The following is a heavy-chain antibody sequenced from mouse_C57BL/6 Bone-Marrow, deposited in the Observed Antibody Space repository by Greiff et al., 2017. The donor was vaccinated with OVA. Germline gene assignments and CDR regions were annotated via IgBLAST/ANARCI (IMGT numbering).Heavy chain of an antibody. CDR2: IYPGSGST. V-gene: IGHV1-55*01. Sequence: VQLQQSGAELVKPGASVKMSCKASGYTFTSYWITWVKQRPGQGLEWIGDIYPGSGSTNYNEKFKSKATLTVDKSSSTAYMQLSSLTSEDSAVYYCAREGGDGYYVWFAYWGQGTLVTVSA. CDR3: AREGGDGYYVWFAY. CDR1: GYTFTSYW. D-gene: IGHD2-3*01. J-gene: IGHJ3*01.